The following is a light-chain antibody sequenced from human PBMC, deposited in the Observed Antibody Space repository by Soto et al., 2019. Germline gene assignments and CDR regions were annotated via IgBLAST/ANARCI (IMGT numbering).Light chain of an antibody. CDR1: SSDVGGYNY. V-gene: IGLV2-14*01. CDR3: SSYTSSSTYV. J-gene: IGLJ1*01. Sequence: QSALTQPASVSGSSGQSITISCTGTSSDVGGYNYVSWYQQHPGKAPKLMIYDVSNRPSGVSNRFSGSKSDNTASLTISGLQAEDEADYYCSSYTSSSTYVFGPGTKLTVL. CDR2: DVS.